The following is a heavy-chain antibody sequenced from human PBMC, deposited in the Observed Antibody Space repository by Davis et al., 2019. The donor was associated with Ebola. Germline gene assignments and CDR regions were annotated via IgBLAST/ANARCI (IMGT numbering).Heavy chain of an antibody. CDR3: AKDDYHSGSPFDY. J-gene: IGHJ4*02. V-gene: IGHV3-30*18. CDR1: GFTFSSYG. CDR2: ISYDGSNK. Sequence: GESLKISCAASGFTFSSYGMHWVRQAPGKGLEWGAVISYDGSNKYYADSVKGRFTISRDNSKNTLYLQMNSLRAEDTAVYYCAKDDYHSGSPFDYWGQGTLVTVSS. D-gene: IGHD1-26*01.